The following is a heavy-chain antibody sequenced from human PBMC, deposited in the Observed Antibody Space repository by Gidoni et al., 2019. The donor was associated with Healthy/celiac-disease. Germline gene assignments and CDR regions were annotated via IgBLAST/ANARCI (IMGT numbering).Heavy chain of an antibody. V-gene: IGHV3-30-3*01. CDR1: GVTFSSSA. J-gene: IGHJ4*02. Sequence: QVQLVESGGGVVQPGRSLRLSCAASGVTFSSSALHCGRQAPGKGLEWVAVISYDGSNKYYADSVKGRFTISRDNSKNTLYLQMNSLRAEDTAVYYWAIGSVGGTEFDYWGQGTLVTVSS. CDR3: AIGSVGGTEFDY. D-gene: IGHD3-10*01. CDR2: ISYDGSNK.